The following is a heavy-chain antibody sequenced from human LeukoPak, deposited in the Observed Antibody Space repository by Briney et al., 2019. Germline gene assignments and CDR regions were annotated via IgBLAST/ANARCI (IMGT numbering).Heavy chain of an antibody. CDR1: GGSISNYY. CDR2: VHYSGTT. V-gene: IGHV4-59*08. CDR3: ARRAYSDYDNP. D-gene: IGHD5-12*01. Sequence: SETLSLTCTVSGGSISNYYWSWIRQPPGMGLEWIGYVHYSGTTNYNPSLKSRVTISVDTSKNQFSLKLSSVTAADTAVYYCARRAYSDYDNPWGQGTLVTVSS. J-gene: IGHJ5*02.